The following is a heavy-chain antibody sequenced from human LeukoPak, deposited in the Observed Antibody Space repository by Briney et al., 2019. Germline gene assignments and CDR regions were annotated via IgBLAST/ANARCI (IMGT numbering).Heavy chain of an antibody. J-gene: IGHJ3*02. V-gene: IGHV3-48*03. CDR1: GFTLSSYE. Sequence: PPGGSLRLSCAASGFTLSSYEMNWVRQAPGKGLEWVSYISSSASTVYYADSVKGRFTISRDNAKNSLYLQMNSLRAEDTAVYYCARGPDAFDIWGQGTMVTVSS. CDR2: ISSSASTV. CDR3: ARGPDAFDI.